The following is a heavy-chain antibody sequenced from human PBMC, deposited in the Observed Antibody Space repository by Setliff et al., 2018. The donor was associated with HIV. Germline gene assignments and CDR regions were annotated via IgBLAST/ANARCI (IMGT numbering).Heavy chain of an antibody. CDR3: ASPHYDYVWGSYQSDY. D-gene: IGHD3-16*02. J-gene: IGHJ4*02. V-gene: IGHV3-30-3*01. Sequence: GGSLRLSCAASGFSFSTYAMHWVRQAPGKGLEWVAVISYDGINKYYADSVKGRFTMSRDNSNNTLYLQMSSLRAEDTAVYYCASPHYDYVWGSYQSDYWGQGTLVTVS. CDR1: GFSFSTYA. CDR2: ISYDGINK.